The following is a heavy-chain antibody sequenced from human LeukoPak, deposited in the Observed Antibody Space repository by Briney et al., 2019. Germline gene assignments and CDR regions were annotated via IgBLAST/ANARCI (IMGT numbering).Heavy chain of an antibody. CDR3: ARDMSITMVRGVNRDGEPFDY. J-gene: IGHJ4*02. Sequence: ASVNVSCKASVYTFTSYYMHWVRQAPGQGLEWMGIINPSGGSTSYAQKFQGRVTMTRDTSTSTVYMELSSLRSEDTAVYYCARDMSITMVRGVNRDGEPFDYWGQGTLVTVSS. V-gene: IGHV1-46*03. CDR2: INPSGGST. CDR1: VYTFTSYY. D-gene: IGHD3-10*01.